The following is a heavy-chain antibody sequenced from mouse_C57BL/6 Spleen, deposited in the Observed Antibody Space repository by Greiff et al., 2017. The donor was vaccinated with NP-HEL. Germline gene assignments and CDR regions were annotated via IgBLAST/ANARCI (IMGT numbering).Heavy chain of an antibody. CDR1: GFTFSDYG. V-gene: IGHV5-17*01. CDR3: ARPYYGSSYGYFDV. Sequence: EVMLVESGGGLVKPGGSLKLSCAASGFTFSDYGMHWVRQAPEKGLEWVAYISSGSSTIYYADTVKGRFTISRDNAKNTLFLQMTSLRSEDTAMYYCARPYYGSSYGYFDVWGTGTTVTVSS. CDR2: ISSGSSTI. D-gene: IGHD1-1*01. J-gene: IGHJ1*03.